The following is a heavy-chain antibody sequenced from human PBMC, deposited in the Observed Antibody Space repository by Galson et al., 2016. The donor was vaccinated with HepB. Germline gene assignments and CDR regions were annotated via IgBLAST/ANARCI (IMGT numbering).Heavy chain of an antibody. CDR1: GYTFTSYG. D-gene: IGHD6-13*01. Sequence: SVKVSCKASGYTFTSYGISWVRQAPGQGLEWMGWISVFNGDTKYAQNLQGRVTMTEDTSTDTAYMELSSLRSEDTAIYYCARASTSIWTSQHWGQGTLVTVSS. V-gene: IGHV1-18*01. CDR3: ARASTSIWTSQH. CDR2: ISVFNGDT. J-gene: IGHJ1*01.